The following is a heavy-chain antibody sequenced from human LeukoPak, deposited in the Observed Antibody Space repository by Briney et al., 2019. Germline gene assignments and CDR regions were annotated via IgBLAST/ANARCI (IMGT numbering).Heavy chain of an antibody. Sequence: SETLFLTCTVSGGSISSSSYYWGWIRQPPGKGLEWIGSIYYGGSTYYNPSLKSRVTISVDTSKNQFSLRLSSVTAADTAVYYCARRVLEAVTGTGAFDYWGQGTLVTVSS. J-gene: IGHJ4*02. CDR3: ARRVLEAVTGTGAFDY. CDR1: GGSISSSSYY. V-gene: IGHV4-39*01. CDR2: IYYGGST. D-gene: IGHD6-19*01.